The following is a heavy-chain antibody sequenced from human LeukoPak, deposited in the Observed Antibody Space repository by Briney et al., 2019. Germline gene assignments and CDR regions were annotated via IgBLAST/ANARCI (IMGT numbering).Heavy chain of an antibody. CDR3: AREGYYDSSGYHDAFDI. J-gene: IGHJ3*02. CDR1: GGSISSYY. D-gene: IGHD3-22*01. CDR2: IYYSGST. Sequence: SETLSLTCTVSGGSISSYYWSWIRQPPGKGLEWIGYIYYSGSTNYNPSLKSRVTISVDTSKNQFSPKLSSVTAADTAVYYCAREGYYDSSGYHDAFDIWGQGTMVTVSS. V-gene: IGHV4-59*01.